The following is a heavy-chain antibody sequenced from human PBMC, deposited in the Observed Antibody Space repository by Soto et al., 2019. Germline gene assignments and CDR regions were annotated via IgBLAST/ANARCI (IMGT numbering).Heavy chain of an antibody. CDR1: GFTFSSYA. CDR2: ISYDGSNK. J-gene: IGHJ4*02. CDR3: ARDLGWGSGSTYLDY. D-gene: IGHD3-22*01. V-gene: IGHV3-30-3*01. Sequence: GGSLRLSCAASGFTFSSYAMHWVRQAPGKGLEWVAVISYDGSNKYYADSAKGRFTISRDNSKNTLYLQMNSLRAEDTAVYYCARDLGWGSGSTYLDYWGQGTLVTVSS.